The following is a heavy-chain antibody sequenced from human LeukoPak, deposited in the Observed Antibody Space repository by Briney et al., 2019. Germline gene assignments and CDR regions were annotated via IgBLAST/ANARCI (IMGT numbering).Heavy chain of an antibody. CDR1: GLTFNTHG. J-gene: IGHJ3*02. D-gene: IGHD6-13*01. CDR2: VEHDGTKK. Sequence: GGSLRLSCATSGLTFNTHGMHWVRQAPGKGPEWVAFVEHDGTKKYLDSVKGRFTISRDNSKNTLYLQMNSLRAEDTAVYYCALTGYSSSWDAFDIWGQGTMVTVSS. CDR3: ALTGYSSSWDAFDI. V-gene: IGHV3-30*02.